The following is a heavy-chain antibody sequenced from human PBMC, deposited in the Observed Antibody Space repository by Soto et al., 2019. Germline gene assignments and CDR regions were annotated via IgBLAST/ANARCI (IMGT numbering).Heavy chain of an antibody. CDR1: GFTFSSYG. CDR3: AKEMTDYIWGRGDSIDY. J-gene: IGHJ4*02. Sequence: GGSLRLSCAASGFTFSSYGMHWVRQAPGKGLEWVAVIWYDGSNKYYADSVKGRFTISRDNSKNTLYLQMNSLRAEDTAVYYWAKEMTDYIWGRGDSIDYWGQGTLVTVSS. D-gene: IGHD3-16*01. V-gene: IGHV3-33*06. CDR2: IWYDGSNK.